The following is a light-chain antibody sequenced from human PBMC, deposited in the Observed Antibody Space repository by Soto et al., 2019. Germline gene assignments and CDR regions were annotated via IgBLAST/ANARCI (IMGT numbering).Light chain of an antibody. CDR2: DAS. CDR1: PGISSA. J-gene: IGKJ2*01. CDR3: QQFNSFPWT. V-gene: IGKV1-13*02. Sequence: AIPLTQSPSSLSASVGDRVTITCRASPGISSALAWYQQKPGKAPKLLIYDASSLESGVPSRFSGSGSGTEFTLTISSLQPEDFATYYCQQFNSFPWTFGQGTKLEIK.